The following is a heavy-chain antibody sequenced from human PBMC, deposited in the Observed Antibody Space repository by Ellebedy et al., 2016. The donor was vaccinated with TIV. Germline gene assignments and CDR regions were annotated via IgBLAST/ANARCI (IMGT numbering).Heavy chain of an antibody. CDR3: AKDREAATGTGWVDY. J-gene: IGHJ4*02. Sequence: GESLKISCAASGFTFSNYAMSWVRQAPGKGLEWVSAIRGSGGSTYYADSVKGRLTISRDNSKNTLYLQMNSLRAEDTAVYYCAKDREAATGTGWVDYWGQGTLVTVSS. CDR1: GFTFSNYA. D-gene: IGHD6-13*01. CDR2: IRGSGGST. V-gene: IGHV3-23*01.